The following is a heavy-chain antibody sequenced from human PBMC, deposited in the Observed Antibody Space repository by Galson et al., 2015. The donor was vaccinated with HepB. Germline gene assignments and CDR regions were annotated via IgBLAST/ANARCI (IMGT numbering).Heavy chain of an antibody. CDR3: ARDGPMVRGVIIRRDFDY. V-gene: IGHV1-18*01. CDR1: GYTFTSYG. D-gene: IGHD3-10*01. Sequence: SVKVSCKASGYTFTSYGISWVRQAPGQGLEWMGWISAYNGNTNYAQKLQGRVTMTTDTSTSTAYMELRSLRSDDTAVYYCARDGPMVRGVIIRRDFDYWGQGTLVTVSS. J-gene: IGHJ4*02. CDR2: ISAYNGNT.